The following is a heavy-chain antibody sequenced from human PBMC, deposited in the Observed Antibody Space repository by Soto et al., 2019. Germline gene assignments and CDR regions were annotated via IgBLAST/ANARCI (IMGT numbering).Heavy chain of an antibody. CDR2: INHSGST. Sequence: ASETLSLTCAVYGGSFSGYYWSWIRQPPGKGLEWIGEINHSGSTNYNPSLKSRVTISVDTSKNQFSLKLSSVTAADTAVYYCARWGSTMYYDFWSGYKDDAFDIWRQRTMVTVSS. CDR1: GGSFSGYY. J-gene: IGHJ3*02. D-gene: IGHD3-3*01. V-gene: IGHV4-34*01. CDR3: ARWGSTMYYDFWSGYKDDAFDI.